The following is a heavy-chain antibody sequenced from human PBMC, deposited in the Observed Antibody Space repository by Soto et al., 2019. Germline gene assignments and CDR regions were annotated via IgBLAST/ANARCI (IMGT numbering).Heavy chain of an antibody. J-gene: IGHJ4*02. D-gene: IGHD2-21*01. Sequence: SETLSLTCTVSGGSISSYYWSWIRQSPGKGPEWIGYVYHSGTTNYNPSLESRVTMSLDTSKNQFSLKLSAVTAADTAVYYCATRPPRGAYFAVFDYWSKGTLVTVSS. CDR3: ATRPPRGAYFAVFDY. CDR1: GGSISSYY. V-gene: IGHV4-59*01. CDR2: VYHSGTT.